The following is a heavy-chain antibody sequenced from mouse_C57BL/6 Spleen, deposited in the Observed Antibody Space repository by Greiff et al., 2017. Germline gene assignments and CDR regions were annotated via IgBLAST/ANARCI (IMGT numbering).Heavy chain of an antibody. CDR1: GYTFTSYW. J-gene: IGHJ2*01. Sequence: VQLQQSGAELVKPGASVKMSCKASGYTFTSYWITWVKQRPGQGLEWIGDIYPGSGSTNYNEKFKSKATLTLDTSSSTAYMQLSSLTSEDSAVYYCARDSWDYWGQGTTLTVSS. D-gene: IGHD1-1*01. CDR2: IYPGSGST. CDR3: ARDSWDY. V-gene: IGHV1-55*01.